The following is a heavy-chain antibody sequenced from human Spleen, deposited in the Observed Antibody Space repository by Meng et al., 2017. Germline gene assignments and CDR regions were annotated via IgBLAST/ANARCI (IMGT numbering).Heavy chain of an antibody. CDR2: IFTNVGT. CDR3: ARDDSSGWDLDY. V-gene: IGHV3-66*01. Sequence: GGSLRLSCAASGFSVSSKYMSWVRQAPGKGLEWISVIFTNVGTYYADSVKGRFIISRDNSKNFLYLQMNSLRAEDTAVYYCARDDSSGWDLDYWGQGTLVTGSS. D-gene: IGHD6-19*01. CDR1: GFSVSSKY. J-gene: IGHJ4*02.